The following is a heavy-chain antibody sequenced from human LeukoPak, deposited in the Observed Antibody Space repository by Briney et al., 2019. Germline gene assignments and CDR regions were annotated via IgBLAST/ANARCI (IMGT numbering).Heavy chain of an antibody. D-gene: IGHD3-10*01. J-gene: IGHJ4*02. CDR3: ARLYYYGSGSYPEY. Sequence: SETLSLTCTVSGYSISSGYYWGWIRQPPGKGLEWIGSIYHSGSTYYNPSLKSRVTISVDTSKNQFSLKLSSVTAADTAVYYCARLYYYGSGSYPEYWGQGTLVTVSS. CDR1: GYSISSGYY. CDR2: IYHSGST. V-gene: IGHV4-38-2*02.